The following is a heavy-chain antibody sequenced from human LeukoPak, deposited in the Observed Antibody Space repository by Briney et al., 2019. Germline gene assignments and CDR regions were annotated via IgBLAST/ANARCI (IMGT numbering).Heavy chain of an antibody. Sequence: PGGSLRLSCAASGFTVSSNYMSWVRQAPGKGVEWVSVIYSGGSTYYADSVKGRFTISRDNSKNTLYLQMNSLRAEDTAVYYCARAAAGQYYFDYWGRGTLVTVSS. V-gene: IGHV3-53*01. J-gene: IGHJ4*02. CDR1: GFTVSSNY. CDR3: ARAAAGQYYFDY. D-gene: IGHD6-13*01. CDR2: IYSGGST.